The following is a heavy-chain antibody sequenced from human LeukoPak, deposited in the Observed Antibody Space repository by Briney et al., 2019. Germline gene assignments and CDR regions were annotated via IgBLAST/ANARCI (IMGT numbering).Heavy chain of an antibody. D-gene: IGHD3-22*01. Sequence: PGGSLTLSCAASGYTFSSFIINWVRQAPGKGLEWVSSISVRSNYIYYADSVGGRFSISRDDARDSLYLQMNSLRAEDTAVYYCVRLRRNSDTSGYYYYYDFWGQGTLVTVSS. CDR1: GYTFSSFI. CDR2: ISVRSNYI. V-gene: IGHV3-21*01. CDR3: VRLRRNSDTSGYYYYYDF. J-gene: IGHJ4*02.